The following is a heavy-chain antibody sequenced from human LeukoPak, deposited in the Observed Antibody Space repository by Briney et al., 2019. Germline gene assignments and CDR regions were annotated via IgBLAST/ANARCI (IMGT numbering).Heavy chain of an antibody. V-gene: IGHV4-39*01. CDR1: GGSISSSSYY. CDR2: IYYSGST. J-gene: IGHJ4*02. D-gene: IGHD3-22*01. CDR3: ARQDPFEGLWYYDSSGYGFDY. Sequence: SETLSLTCTVSGGSISSSSYYWGWIRQPPGKGLEWIGSIYYSGSTYYNPSLKSRVTISVDTSKNQFSLKLSSVTAADTAVYYCARQDPFEGLWYYDSSGYGFDYWGQGTPVTVSS.